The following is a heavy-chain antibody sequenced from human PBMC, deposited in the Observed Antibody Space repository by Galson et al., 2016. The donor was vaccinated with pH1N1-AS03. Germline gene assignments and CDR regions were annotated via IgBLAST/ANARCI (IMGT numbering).Heavy chain of an antibody. J-gene: IGHJ4*02. D-gene: IGHD5-24*01. Sequence: SLRLSCAASRFTFSSYSMNWVRQAPGKGLEWVSSISISGSYVYYADSVKDRFTISRDNAKNSLYLHMNSLSAEDTAVYYCARRATDGYTIDYWGQGTLVTVSS. V-gene: IGHV3-21*01. CDR1: RFTFSSYS. CDR2: ISISGSYV. CDR3: ARRATDGYTIDY.